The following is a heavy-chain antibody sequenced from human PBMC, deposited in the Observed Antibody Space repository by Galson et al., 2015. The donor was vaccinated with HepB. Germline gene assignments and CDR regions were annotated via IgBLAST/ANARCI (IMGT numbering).Heavy chain of an antibody. CDR1: GFTFSSYD. Sequence: SLRLSCAASGFTFSSYDMHWVRQATGKGLEWVSAIGTAGDTYYPGSVKGRFTISRENAKNSLYLQMNSLRAGDTAVYYCARASHYYYYYYMDVWGKGTTVTVSS. J-gene: IGHJ6*03. CDR3: ARASHYYYYYYMDV. D-gene: IGHD6-6*01. V-gene: IGHV3-13*01. CDR2: IGTAGDT.